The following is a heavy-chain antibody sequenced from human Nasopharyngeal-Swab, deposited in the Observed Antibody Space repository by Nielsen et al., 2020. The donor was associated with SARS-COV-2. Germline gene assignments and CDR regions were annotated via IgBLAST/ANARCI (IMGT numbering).Heavy chain of an antibody. CDR2: ISYDGSNK. Sequence: WIRQPPGKGMEWVAVISYDGSNKYYADSVKGRFTISRDISKNTLYLQMNSLRTEDTAGEEGARERAHRGGGEEEEEGRDVWDQG. CDR3: ARERAHRGGGEEEEEGRDV. J-gene: IGHJ6*02. V-gene: IGHV3-30-3*01. D-gene: IGHD3-16*01.